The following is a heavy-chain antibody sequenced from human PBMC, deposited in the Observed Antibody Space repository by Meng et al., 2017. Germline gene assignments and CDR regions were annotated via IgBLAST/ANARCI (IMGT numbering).Heavy chain of an antibody. Sequence: GSLRLSCTVSGGSISSSSYYWGWIRQPPGKGLEWIGSIYYSGSTYYNPSLKSRVTISVDTSRNQFSLKLSSVTAADPAVYYCARAKDTAMVFDYWGQGTLVTVSS. CDR2: IYYSGST. CDR3: ARAKDTAMVFDY. D-gene: IGHD5-18*01. CDR1: GGSISSSSYY. V-gene: IGHV4-39*07. J-gene: IGHJ4*02.